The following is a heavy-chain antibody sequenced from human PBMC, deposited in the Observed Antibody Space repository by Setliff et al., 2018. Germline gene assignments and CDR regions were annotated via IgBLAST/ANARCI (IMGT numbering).Heavy chain of an antibody. CDR2: INGDATIA. CDR3: AALDWGENFYNVDV. Sequence: PGGSLRLSCGASGFTFSKYWMYWVRQAPGKGLEWVSRINGDATIAHYADSVKGRFTISRDSARNALYLQMVSLRGEDTGVYFCAALDWGENFYNVDVWGKGTTVTVSS. V-gene: IGHV3-74*01. J-gene: IGHJ6*03. D-gene: IGHD7-27*01. CDR1: GFTFSKYW.